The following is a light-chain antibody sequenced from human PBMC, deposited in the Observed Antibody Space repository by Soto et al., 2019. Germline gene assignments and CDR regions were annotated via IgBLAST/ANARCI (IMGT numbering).Light chain of an antibody. V-gene: IGKV1-5*03. J-gene: IGKJ1*01. CDR3: QHYNSYSDA. CDR1: HSISSC. Sequence: DIQMTQTPSTLSGSVGDRVTITCRASHSISSCLAWYQQKPGKAPKLLIYTASTLKSGVPSRFSGSGSGTEFTLTISSLQPDDFATYYCQHYNSYSDAFGEGTKVDI. CDR2: TAS.